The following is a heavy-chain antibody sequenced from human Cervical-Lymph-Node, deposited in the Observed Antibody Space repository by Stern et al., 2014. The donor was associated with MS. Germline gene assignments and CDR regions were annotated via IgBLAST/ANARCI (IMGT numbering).Heavy chain of an antibody. J-gene: IGHJ4*02. CDR1: GFTFSDYY. CDR2: SRNKAKSYTT. CDR3: SRDASGDY. Sequence: EVQLVESGGGLVQPGGSLRLSCAASGFTFSDYYIEWVRQAPGKGLEWVGRSRNKAKSYTTDYAASVKGRFTISRDDSKKSVYLQMNSLKTEDTAVYYCSRDASGDYWGPVTVVTVSS. V-gene: IGHV3-72*01.